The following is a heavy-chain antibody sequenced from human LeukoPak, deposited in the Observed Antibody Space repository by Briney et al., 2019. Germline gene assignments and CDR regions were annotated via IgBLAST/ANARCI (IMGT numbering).Heavy chain of an antibody. CDR1: GGSISSSSYY. V-gene: IGHV4-39*02. CDR2: IYYSGST. Sequence: SETLSLTCTVSGGSISSSSYYWGWIRQPPGKGLEWIGSIYYSGSTYYNPSLKSRVTISVDTSKNQFSLKLSSVTAADTAVYYCARDQLYHYYDSSGYHGAFDIWGQGTMVTVSS. D-gene: IGHD3-22*01. J-gene: IGHJ3*02. CDR3: ARDQLYHYYDSSGYHGAFDI.